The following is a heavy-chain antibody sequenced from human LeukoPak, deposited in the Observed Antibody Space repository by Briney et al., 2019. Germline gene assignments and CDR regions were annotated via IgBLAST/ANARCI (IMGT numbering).Heavy chain of an antibody. Sequence: SETLSLTCTVSGGSISSSSYFWSWIRQPPGKGLEWIGYIFYSGISNYNPSLKSRVTISVDTSKNQFSLKLSSVTAADSAVYYCARRGSGWVPFDYWGQGTLVTVSS. V-gene: IGHV4-61*05. D-gene: IGHD6-19*01. J-gene: IGHJ4*02. CDR3: ARRGSGWVPFDY. CDR2: IFYSGIS. CDR1: GGSISSSSYF.